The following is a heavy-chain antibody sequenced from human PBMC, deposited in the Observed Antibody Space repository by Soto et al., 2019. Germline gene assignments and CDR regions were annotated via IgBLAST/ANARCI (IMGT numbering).Heavy chain of an antibody. CDR2: ISGSGGST. V-gene: IGHV3-23*01. J-gene: IGHJ4*02. D-gene: IGHD2-2*01. CDR3: AKATRGGPATLIRDY. Sequence: EVQLLESGGGLVQPGGSLRLSCAAAGFTFSIYAMSWVRQAPGKGLEWVSAISGSGGSTYYADSVKGRFTISRDNSKNALYLPMNSLRADDKAVYDGAKATRGGPATLIRDYWGQGTLVTVSS. CDR1: GFTFSIYA.